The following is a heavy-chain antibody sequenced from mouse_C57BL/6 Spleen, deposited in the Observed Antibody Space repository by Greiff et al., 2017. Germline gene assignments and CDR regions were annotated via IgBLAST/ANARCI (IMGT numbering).Heavy chain of an antibody. CDR2: IHPSSGYT. V-gene: IGHV1-7*01. CDR1: GYTFTSYW. J-gene: IGHJ2*01. CDR3: ARSKGILSNFDY. Sequence: QVQLQQSGAELAKPGASVKLSCKASGYTFTSYWLHWVKQRPGQGLEWIGYIHPSSGYTKYNQKFKDKATLTADKSSNTAYMQLSRLTYEDSAVYYCARSKGILSNFDYWGQGTTLTVSS.